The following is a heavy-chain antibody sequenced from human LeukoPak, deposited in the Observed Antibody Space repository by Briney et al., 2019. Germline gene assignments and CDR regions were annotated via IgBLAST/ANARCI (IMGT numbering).Heavy chain of an antibody. CDR1: GFTFSSYA. Sequence: PGGSLRLSCAASGFTFSSYAIHWVRQAPGKGLEWVAVISYDGSNKYYADSVKGRFTISRDNSKNTLYLQMNSLRAEDTAVYYCARDSTLSYSYNSWYVGAHDAFDIWGQGTMVTVSS. CDR2: ISYDGSNK. D-gene: IGHD6-13*01. J-gene: IGHJ3*02. V-gene: IGHV3-30*04. CDR3: ARDSTLSYSYNSWYVGAHDAFDI.